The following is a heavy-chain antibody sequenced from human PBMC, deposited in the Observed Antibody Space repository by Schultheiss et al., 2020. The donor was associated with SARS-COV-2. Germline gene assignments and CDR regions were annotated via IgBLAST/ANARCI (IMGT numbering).Heavy chain of an antibody. Sequence: GGSLRLSCAASGFTFSSYAMHWVRQAPGKGLEWVAVISYDGGNKYYAESAKGRFTISRDNSKNTLYLQMNSLRAEDTAVYYCARGRLGITMIRGSDSWGQGTLVTVSS. V-gene: IGHV3-30*04. J-gene: IGHJ5*01. D-gene: IGHD3-10*01. CDR3: ARGRLGITMIRGSDS. CDR1: GFTFSSYA. CDR2: ISYDGGNK.